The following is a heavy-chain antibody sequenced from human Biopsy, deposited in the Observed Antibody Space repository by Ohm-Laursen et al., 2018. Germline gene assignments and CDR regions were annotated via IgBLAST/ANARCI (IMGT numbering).Heavy chain of an antibody. V-gene: IGHV1-46*01. CDR2: INPGVNST. CDR1: GHTSTTFY. Sequence: SVCASRKSSGHTSTTFYIHSVRQAPGQGLEWIGLINPGVNSTAYTQNFQGRVTMTWTTSTTTVYMELSSLRSEDTAVYYCVLASFDYWGRGTLVTVPP. J-gene: IGHJ4*02. CDR3: VLASFDY.